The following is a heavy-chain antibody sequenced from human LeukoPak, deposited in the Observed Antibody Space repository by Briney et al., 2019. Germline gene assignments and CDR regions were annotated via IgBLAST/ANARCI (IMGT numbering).Heavy chain of an antibody. CDR3: ARIRFLEKWFDP. V-gene: IGHV4-30-2*02. Sequence: NASQTLSLTCAVSGGSISSGGYSWSWIRQPPGKGLEWIGYIYHSGSTYYNPSLKSRVTISVDTSKNQFSLKLSSVTAADTAVYYCARIRFLEKWFDPWGQGTLVTVSS. D-gene: IGHD3-3*01. CDR2: IYHSGST. J-gene: IGHJ5*02. CDR1: GGSISSGGYS.